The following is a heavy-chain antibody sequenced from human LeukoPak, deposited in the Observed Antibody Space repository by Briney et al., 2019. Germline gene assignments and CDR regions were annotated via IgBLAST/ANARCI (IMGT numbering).Heavy chain of an antibody. Sequence: PSETLSLTCTVSGGSISSYYWSWIRQPAGKGLEWIGRIYTSGSTNYNPSLKSRVTMSVDTSRNQFSLRLSSVTAVDTAVYYCARVSSSWFFFDYWGQGTLVTVSS. D-gene: IGHD6-13*01. CDR2: IYTSGST. V-gene: IGHV4-4*07. CDR1: GGSISSYY. J-gene: IGHJ4*02. CDR3: ARVSSSWFFFDY.